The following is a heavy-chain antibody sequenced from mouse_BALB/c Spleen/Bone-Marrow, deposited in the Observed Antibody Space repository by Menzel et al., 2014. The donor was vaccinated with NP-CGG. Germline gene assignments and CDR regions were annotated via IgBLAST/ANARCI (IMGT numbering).Heavy chain of an antibody. CDR2: IWAGGST. CDR1: GFSLTSYG. V-gene: IGHV2-9*02. J-gene: IGHJ4*01. CDR3: ARDRGGSSRALDY. D-gene: IGHD1-1*02. Sequence: VKLQESGPGLVAPSQNQSITCTVSGFSLTSYGLHWVRQPPGKGLEWLGVIWAGGSTIYNSALMSRPSISKDNSKSQVFLKMNSLQTDDTALYYCARDRGGSSRALDYWGQGTSVTVSS.